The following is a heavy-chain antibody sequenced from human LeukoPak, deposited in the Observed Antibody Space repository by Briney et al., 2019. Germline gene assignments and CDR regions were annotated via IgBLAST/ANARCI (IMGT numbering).Heavy chain of an antibody. CDR2: ISGSGGST. J-gene: IGHJ4*02. CDR1: GFTFSSYA. D-gene: IGHD3-22*01. Sequence: GGSLRLSCAASGFTFSSYAMSWVRQAPGKGLEWVSAISGSGGSTYYADSVKGRFTISRDNSKNTLYLQMNSLRAEDTAVYYCAKDSRYYYDSSGLFDYWGQGTLVTVSS. CDR3: AKDSRYYYDSSGLFDY. V-gene: IGHV3-23*01.